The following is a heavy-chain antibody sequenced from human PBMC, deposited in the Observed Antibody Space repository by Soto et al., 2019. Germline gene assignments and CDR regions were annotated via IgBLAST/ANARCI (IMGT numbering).Heavy chain of an antibody. CDR3: ARERGGYGLFDS. J-gene: IGHJ4*02. CDR2: IYPSGMP. V-gene: IGHV4-30-2*01. Sequence: SETLSLTCTVSGGSISNAAYSWSWIRQPPGKGLEWIGYIYPSGMPFYNPSLRSRVTISIDRSNDQFSLNLKSVTAADTAVYYCARERGGYGLFDSWGQGTLGTGSS. CDR1: GGSISNAAYS. D-gene: IGHD5-18*01.